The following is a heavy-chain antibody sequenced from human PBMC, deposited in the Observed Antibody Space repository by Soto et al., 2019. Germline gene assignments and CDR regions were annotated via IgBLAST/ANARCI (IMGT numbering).Heavy chain of an antibody. J-gene: IGHJ4*02. CDR3: VTSELSFAY. Sequence: QVHLVESGGGVVQPGRSLRLSCAASGCTFSSYTMHWVRQAPGRGLEWVAVISQDGGIQHYADSVKGRFTISRDNSESTLYLQMNGLSSEDTAVYYCVTSELSFAYWGQGSLVTVSS. D-gene: IGHD1-26*01. CDR1: GCTFSSYT. V-gene: IGHV3-30-3*01. CDR2: ISQDGGIQ.